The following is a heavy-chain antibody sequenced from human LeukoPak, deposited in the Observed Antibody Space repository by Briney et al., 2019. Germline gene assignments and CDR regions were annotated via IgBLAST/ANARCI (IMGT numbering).Heavy chain of an antibody. CDR2: IYWNDDK. Sequence: SGPTLVKPTQTLTLTCTFSGFSLSTRGVGVGWIRQPPGNALEWLALIYWNDDKRYSPSMKSRLTITKDTTKNQVVLTMTNMDPVDTATYDCAHRLYGSTGYDDWGQGTLVTVSS. D-gene: IGHD6-13*01. CDR1: GFSLSTRGVG. CDR3: AHRLYGSTGYDD. V-gene: IGHV2-5*01. J-gene: IGHJ4*02.